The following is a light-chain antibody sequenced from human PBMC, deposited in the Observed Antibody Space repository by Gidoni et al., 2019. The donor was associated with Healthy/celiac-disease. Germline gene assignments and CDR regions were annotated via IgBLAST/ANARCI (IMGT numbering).Light chain of an antibody. CDR3: SSYTSSSTPLV. J-gene: IGLJ3*02. Sequence: QSALTQPASGSGSPGQSITISCTGTSSDVGVYNYVSWYQQHPGKAPKLMIYDVSNRPSGVSNRFSGSKSGNTASLTISGLQAEDEADYYCSSYTSSSTPLVFGGGTKLTVL. CDR1: SSDVGVYNY. CDR2: DVS. V-gene: IGLV2-14*01.